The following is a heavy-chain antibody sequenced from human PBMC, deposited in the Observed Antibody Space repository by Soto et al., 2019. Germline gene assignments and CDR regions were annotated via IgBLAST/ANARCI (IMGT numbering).Heavy chain of an antibody. CDR1: GFTFSDHY. CDR3: ARVGRYSGSSLTYYYFDY. CDR2: TRNKANSYTT. D-gene: IGHD1-26*01. V-gene: IGHV3-72*01. Sequence: EVQLVESGGGLVQPGGSLRLSCAASGFTFSDHYMDWVRQAPGKGLEWVGRTRNKANSYTTEYAASVKGRFTISRDDSKNSLYLQMNSLKTEDTAVYFCARVGRYSGSSLTYYYFDYWGQGTLVTVSS. J-gene: IGHJ4*02.